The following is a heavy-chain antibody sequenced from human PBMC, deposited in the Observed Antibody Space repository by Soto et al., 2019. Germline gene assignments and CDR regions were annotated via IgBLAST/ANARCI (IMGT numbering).Heavy chain of an antibody. CDR2: IIPIFGTA. D-gene: IGHD6-13*01. Sequence: SVKVSCKASGYTFTSYSISWVRQAPGQGLEWMGGIIPIFGTANYAQKFQGRVTITADESTSTAYMELSSLRSEDTAVYYCARDYRSGYSSSWYNWFDPWGQGTLVTVSS. J-gene: IGHJ5*02. CDR1: GYTFTSYS. CDR3: ARDYRSGYSSSWYNWFDP. V-gene: IGHV1-69*13.